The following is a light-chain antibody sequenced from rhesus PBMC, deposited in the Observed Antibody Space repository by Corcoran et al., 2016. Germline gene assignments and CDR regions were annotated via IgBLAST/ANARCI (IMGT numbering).Light chain of an antibody. V-gene: IGKV1-18*01. Sequence: DIQMTQSPSSLSASVGDTVTITCRASQSISSWLDWYQQRPGKAPKLLIYAASTLQTGVSSRFSGSGSGTYYTLTISSLQPEDVATYYCLQDYTTPLTFGGGTKVEIK. J-gene: IGKJ4*01. CDR2: AAS. CDR1: QSISSW. CDR3: LQDYTTPLT.